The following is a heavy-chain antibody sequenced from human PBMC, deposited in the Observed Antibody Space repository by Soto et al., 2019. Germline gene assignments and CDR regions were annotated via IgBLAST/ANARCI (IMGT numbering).Heavy chain of an antibody. CDR3: ASEVEDYGDYLPSSYYYYGMHV. CDR1: GGSISSSSYY. Sequence: PSETLSLTCTVSGGSISSSSYYWGWIRQPPGKGLEWIGSIYYSGSTYYNPSLKSRVTISVDTSKNQFSLKLSSVTAADTAVYYCASEVEDYGDYLPSSYYYYGMHVWGQGPTVTVSS. CDR2: IYYSGST. J-gene: IGHJ6*02. D-gene: IGHD4-17*01. V-gene: IGHV4-39*01.